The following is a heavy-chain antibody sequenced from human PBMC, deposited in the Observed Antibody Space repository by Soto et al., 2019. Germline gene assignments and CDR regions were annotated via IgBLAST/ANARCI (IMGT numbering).Heavy chain of an antibody. J-gene: IGHJ6*02. CDR1: GFTFDDYT. CDR3: ARVRYFDWSYGLDV. V-gene: IGHV3-43*01. Sequence: GGSLRLSCAASGFTFDDYTMHWVRQAPGKGLEWVSLISWDGGSTYYADSVKGRFTVSRDNSKNSLYLQMNSLRTEDTAVYYCARVRYFDWSYGLDVWGQGTTVTVSS. CDR2: ISWDGGST. D-gene: IGHD3-9*01.